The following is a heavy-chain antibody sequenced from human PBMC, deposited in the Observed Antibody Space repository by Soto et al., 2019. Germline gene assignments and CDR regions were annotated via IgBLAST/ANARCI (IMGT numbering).Heavy chain of an antibody. Sequence: EVQLVESGGGLVQPGGSLRLSCAASGFTFSSYAMHWVRQAPGKGLEYISAISSNGGSTHYANSVKGRPTISRDNSKNKLYLQMGARRAGDMAGYYCPGRNPIAAAFNYGGQGTRVTVPS. CDR2: ISSNGGST. CDR3: PGRNPIAAAFNY. CDR1: GFTFSSYA. D-gene: IGHD6-13*01. J-gene: IGHJ4*02. V-gene: IGHV3-64*01.